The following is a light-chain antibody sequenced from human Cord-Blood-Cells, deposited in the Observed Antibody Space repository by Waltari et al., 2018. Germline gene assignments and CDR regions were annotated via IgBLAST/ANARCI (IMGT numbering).Light chain of an antibody. CDR3: CSYAGSSTFDV. CDR1: SIDAGSSKL. J-gene: IGLJ1*01. Sequence: QSALTQPASFSGSPGPSTPISCTGTSIDAGSSKLISLYQQHPGKAPKLMVYEGSKRRSGVSNRFSGSKSGNTASLTISGVQAEDEADYYCCSYAGSSTFDVFGTGTKVTVL. CDR2: EGS. V-gene: IGLV2-23*03.